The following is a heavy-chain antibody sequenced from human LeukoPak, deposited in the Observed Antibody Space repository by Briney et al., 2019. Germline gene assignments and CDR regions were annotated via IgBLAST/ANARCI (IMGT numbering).Heavy chain of an antibody. Sequence: GGSLRLSCAASGFTFSSYWMSWVRQAPGKGLEWVANIKQDGSEKYYVDSVKGRFTISRDNSKNTLYLQMNSLRAEDMAVYYCAKYVAVAGFAYWGQGTLVTVSS. CDR3: AKYVAVAGFAY. D-gene: IGHD6-19*01. V-gene: IGHV3-7*01. CDR1: GFTFSSYW. CDR2: IKQDGSEK. J-gene: IGHJ4*02.